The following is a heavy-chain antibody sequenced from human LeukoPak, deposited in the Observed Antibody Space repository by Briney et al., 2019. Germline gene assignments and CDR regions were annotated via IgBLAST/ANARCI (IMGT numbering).Heavy chain of an antibody. CDR1: GFTFSSYW. CDR3: ARGGIQLWLPTMPVDY. CDR2: IKQDGSEK. Sequence: PGGSLRLSCAASGFTFSSYWMTWVRQAPGKGLEWVANIKQDGSEKYYVDSVEGRFTISRDNAKNSLYLQMNSLRAEDTAVYYCARGGIQLWLPTMPVDYWGQGTLVTVSS. D-gene: IGHD5-18*01. V-gene: IGHV3-7*01. J-gene: IGHJ4*02.